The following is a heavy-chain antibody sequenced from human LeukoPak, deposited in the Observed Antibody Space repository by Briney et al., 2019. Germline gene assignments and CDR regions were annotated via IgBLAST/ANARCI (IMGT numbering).Heavy chain of an antibody. CDR2: INTYNDKT. J-gene: IGHJ4*02. CDR3: ARVRGSYSY. D-gene: IGHD1-26*01. CDR1: GYTSTSYG. V-gene: IGHV1-18*01. Sequence: ASVKVSCKASGYTSTSYGISWVRQAPGQGLEWMGWINTYNDKTNYAQKLQGRVTMTTDTSTSTAYMEMRSLRSGDTAVYYGARVRGSYSYWGQGTRVTVSS.